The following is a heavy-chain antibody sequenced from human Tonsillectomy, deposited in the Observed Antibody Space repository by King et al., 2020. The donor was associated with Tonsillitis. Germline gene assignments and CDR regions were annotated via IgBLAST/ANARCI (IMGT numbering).Heavy chain of an antibody. CDR2: INNIGST. CDR1: GGSFSGYY. CDR3: AREAYYYDSSAYYQRGYYYYYMDV. D-gene: IGHD3-22*01. Sequence: VQLQQWGAGLWKPSETLSLTCAVYGGSFSGYYWSWIRQPPGKGLEWIGEINNIGSTNPNPSLKSRVTLSADTAKNQFSLKLSSVTAADTAVYYCAREAYYYDSSAYYQRGYYYYYMDVWGKGTTVTVSS. V-gene: IGHV4-34*01. J-gene: IGHJ6*03.